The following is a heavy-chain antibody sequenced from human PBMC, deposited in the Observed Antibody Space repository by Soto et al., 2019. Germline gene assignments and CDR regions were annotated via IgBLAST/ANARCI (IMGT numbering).Heavy chain of an antibody. CDR2: ISGGGGRT. V-gene: IGHV3-23*01. CDR3: AKGLEVTIFGVVTIYDY. D-gene: IGHD3-3*01. J-gene: IGHJ4*02. CDR1: GFNFSTYA. Sequence: EVQLLESGGGSVQPGGSLRLSCAASGFNFSTYAMSWVRQAPGKGLEWVSVISGGGGRTNYAGSVKGRFTISRDNSKNTLYIQMNSLRAEDTAVYYCAKGLEVTIFGVVTIYDYWGQGTLVTVSS.